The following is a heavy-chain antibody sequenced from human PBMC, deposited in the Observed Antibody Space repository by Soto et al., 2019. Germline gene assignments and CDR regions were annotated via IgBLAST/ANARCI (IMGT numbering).Heavy chain of an antibody. J-gene: IGHJ2*01. V-gene: IGHV3-43*01. CDR1: GFTFEEYT. Sequence: GGSLTLSCLPSGFTFEEYTMHWVSQAPGKGLEWVSLLGWTAIDTYYADSVKGRFTISRDNSENSLFLQMDSLRTEDTALYYRFRPMVVRVVLAGNCPLAYRGR. D-gene: IGHD2-21*01. CDR3: FRPMVVRVVLAGNCPLAY. CDR2: LGWTAIDT.